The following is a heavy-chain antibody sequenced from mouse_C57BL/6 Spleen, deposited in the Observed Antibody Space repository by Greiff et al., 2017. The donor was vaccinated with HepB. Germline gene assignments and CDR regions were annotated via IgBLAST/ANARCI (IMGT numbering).Heavy chain of an antibody. V-gene: IGHV1-69*01. CDR3: ASSNYEFAY. CDR1: GYTFTSYW. D-gene: IGHD2-5*01. J-gene: IGHJ3*01. CDR2: IDPSDSYT. Sequence: VQLQQSGAELVMPGASVKLSCKASGYTFTSYWMHWVKQRPGQGLEWIGEIDPSDSYTNYNQKFKGKSTLTVDKSSSTAYMQLSSLTSEDSAVYYCASSNYEFAYWGQGTLVTVSA.